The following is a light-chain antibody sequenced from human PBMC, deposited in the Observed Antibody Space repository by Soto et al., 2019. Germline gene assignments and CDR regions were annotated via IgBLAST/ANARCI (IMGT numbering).Light chain of an antibody. CDR3: QQRHMWPIT. CDR1: QSVSSSY. J-gene: IGKJ5*01. Sequence: EIVLTQSPDTLSLSPVERATLSCRASQSVSSSYLAWYQQRPGQAPRLLIYGASSRATGIPDRFSGSGSGTDFTLTISSLEPEDSAVYYCQQRHMWPITFGQGTRLEI. V-gene: IGKV3D-20*02. CDR2: GAS.